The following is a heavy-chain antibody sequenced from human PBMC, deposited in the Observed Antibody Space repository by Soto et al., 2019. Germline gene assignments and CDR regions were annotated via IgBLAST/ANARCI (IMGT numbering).Heavy chain of an antibody. CDR1: GGSISSYY. J-gene: IGHJ5*02. D-gene: IGHD2-8*02. CDR2: IYYSGST. CDR3: ARLPWAGYGGVFDP. V-gene: IGHV4-59*01. Sequence: SETLSLTCTVSGGSISSYYWSWIRQPPGKGLEWIGYIYYSGSTNYNPSLKSRVTISVDTSKNQFSLKLSSVTAADTAVYFCARLPWAGYGGVFDPWGQGTLVTVSS.